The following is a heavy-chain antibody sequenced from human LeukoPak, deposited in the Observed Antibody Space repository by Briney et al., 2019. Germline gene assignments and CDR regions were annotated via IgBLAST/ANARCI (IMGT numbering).Heavy chain of an antibody. CDR2: IYYSGST. V-gene: IGHV4-59*01. Sequence: SETLSLTCTVSGGSISSYYWSWIRKPPGKGLEWIGYIYYSGSTNYNPSLKSRVTISVDTSKNQFSLRLSSVTAADTAVYYCARVTGYMIEDYFDYWGQGTLVTVSS. CDR1: GGSISSYY. CDR3: ARVTGYMIEDYFDY. D-gene: IGHD3-22*01. J-gene: IGHJ4*02.